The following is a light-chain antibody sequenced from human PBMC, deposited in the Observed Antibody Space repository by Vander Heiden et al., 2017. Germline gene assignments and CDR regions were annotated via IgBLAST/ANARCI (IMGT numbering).Light chain of an antibody. CDR3: NSQASSGNHRVV. Sequence: SSELTQDPAVSVALGQTVRITCQGDSLRSYYASWYQQKPGQAPVLVIYGKNNRPSGIPDRCSCSTSGDTAALTITGVQAEEEADDDCNSQASSGNHRVVFGGGTKLTVL. J-gene: IGLJ2*01. CDR2: GKN. CDR1: SLRSYY. V-gene: IGLV3-19*01.